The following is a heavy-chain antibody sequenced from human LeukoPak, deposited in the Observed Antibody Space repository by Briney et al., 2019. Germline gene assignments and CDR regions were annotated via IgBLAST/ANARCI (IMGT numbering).Heavy chain of an antibody. D-gene: IGHD3-22*01. Sequence: RASVKVSCKASGYTFASYYIHWLRQAPGQGLEWVGGFDPADEKTIYAQKFQGRVTMIEDTSTDTAYMELSSLRSEDTALYYCATYDSSGLLDFWGQGTLVTVSS. CDR1: GYTFASYY. CDR3: ATYDSSGLLDF. V-gene: IGHV1-24*01. J-gene: IGHJ4*02. CDR2: FDPADEKT.